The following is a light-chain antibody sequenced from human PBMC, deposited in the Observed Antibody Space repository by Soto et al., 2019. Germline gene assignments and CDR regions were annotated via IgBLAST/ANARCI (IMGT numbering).Light chain of an antibody. CDR2: GAS. CDR3: QQFAGS. CDR1: QSVSTSS. V-gene: IGKV3-20*01. Sequence: EVVMTQSPGTLSLSPGERATLFCRASQSVSTSSLAWYQQRPGQSPRLLIYGASSRATGIPDRFSGRGSGTDFTLIISRLEPEDFAVYYCQQFAGSFGGGTKVDIK. J-gene: IGKJ4*02.